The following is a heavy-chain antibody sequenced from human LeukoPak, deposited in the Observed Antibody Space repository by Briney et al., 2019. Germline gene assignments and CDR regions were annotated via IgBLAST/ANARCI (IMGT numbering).Heavy chain of an antibody. V-gene: IGHV3-23*01. CDR2: VSGRGDAT. J-gene: IGHJ5*02. D-gene: IGHD3-10*01. Sequence: QPGGSLRLSCAASGFTFKNYAMSWVRQSPGKGLEWVSGVSGRGDATTYADSVKGRFTISRDNSKNTLYLQMNSLRAEGTAVYYCAREMVRGVNWFDPWGQGTLVTVSS. CDR1: GFTFKNYA. CDR3: AREMVRGVNWFDP.